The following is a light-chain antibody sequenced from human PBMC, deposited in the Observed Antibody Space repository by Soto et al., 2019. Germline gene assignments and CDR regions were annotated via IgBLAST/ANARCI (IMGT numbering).Light chain of an antibody. V-gene: IGKV1-5*01. J-gene: IGKJ1*01. CDR1: QSISSW. CDR3: QQYNSYSPA. Sequence: DIQMTQSPSTLSASVGDRVTITCRASQSISSWLAWYQQKPGKAPKLLIYDASSLESGVPSRFSGRGSGTEFTLTISSLQPDDFATYYCQQYNSYSPAFGQGTKVEIK. CDR2: DAS.